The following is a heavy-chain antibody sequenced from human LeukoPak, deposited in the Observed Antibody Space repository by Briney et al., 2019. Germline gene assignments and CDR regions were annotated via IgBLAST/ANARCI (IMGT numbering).Heavy chain of an antibody. V-gene: IGHV1-69*04. CDR3: ARDFTPKIGSRRGWGRVVRRFDP. CDR2: IIPILGIA. Sequence: RASVKVSCKASGGTFSSYAISWVRQAPGQGLEWMGRIIPILGIANYAQKFQGRVTITADKSTSTAYMELSSLRSEDTAVYYCARDFTPKIGSRRGWGRVVRRFDPWGQGTLVTVSS. D-gene: IGHD3-22*01. CDR1: GGTFSSYA. J-gene: IGHJ5*02.